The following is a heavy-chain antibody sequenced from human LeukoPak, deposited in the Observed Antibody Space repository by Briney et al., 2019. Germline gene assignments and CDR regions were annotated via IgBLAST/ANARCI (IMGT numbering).Heavy chain of an antibody. D-gene: IGHD6-19*01. V-gene: IGHV3-66*02. J-gene: IGHJ4*02. CDR3: AATPGIAVFDY. CDR2: IYSGGST. CDR1: GFTFSSYW. Sequence: GGSLRLSCAASGFTFSSYWMHWVRQAPGKGLEWVSVIYSGGSTYYADSVKGRFTISRDNSKNTLYLQMNSLRAEDTAVYYCAATPGIAVFDYWGQGTLVTVSS.